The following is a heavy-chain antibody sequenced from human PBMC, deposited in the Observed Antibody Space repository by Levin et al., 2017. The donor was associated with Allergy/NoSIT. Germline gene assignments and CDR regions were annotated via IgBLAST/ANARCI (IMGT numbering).Heavy chain of an antibody. CDR2: IDFSSSYI. J-gene: IGHJ4*02. CDR3: ATNYDRIYYFDY. CDR1: EFTFSSYS. Sequence: PGGSLRLSCAASEFTFSSYSMNWVRQAPGKGLEWVSSIDFSSSYIYYADSVKGRFTISRDNAKNSLYLQMNSLRAEDTAVYYCATNYDRIYYFDYWGQGTLVTVSS. V-gene: IGHV3-21*01. D-gene: IGHD3-9*01.